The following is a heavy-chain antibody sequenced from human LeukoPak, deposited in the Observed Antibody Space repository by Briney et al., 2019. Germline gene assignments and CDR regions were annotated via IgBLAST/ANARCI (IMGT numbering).Heavy chain of an antibody. J-gene: IGHJ4*02. CDR1: GGSFSGYC. CDR3: ARIRCLQFRSYFDY. V-gene: IGHV4-34*01. CDR2: IKHNGST. Sequence: SETLTLTCAVSGGSFSGYCWSWIRQPPGKGLEWIGEIKHNGSTKYNPYPKSRVTISVDTSKNQFSLKLSSVTAADTAVCYCARIRCLQFRSYFDYWGQGTLVTVSS. D-gene: IGHD5-24*01.